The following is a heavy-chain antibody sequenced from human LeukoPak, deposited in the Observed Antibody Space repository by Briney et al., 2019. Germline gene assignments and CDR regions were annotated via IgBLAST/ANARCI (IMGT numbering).Heavy chain of an antibody. J-gene: IGHJ5*02. V-gene: IGHV1-2*02. CDR2: INPNSGGT. Sequence: ASVKVSCRASGYTFTGYYMHWVRHAPGQGLEWMGWINPNSGGTNYAQKFQGRVTMTRDTSISTAYMELSGLRSDDTAVYYCARLIAAPGHNWFDPWGQGTLVTVSS. CDR1: GYTFTGYY. CDR3: ARLIAAPGHNWFDP. D-gene: IGHD6-13*01.